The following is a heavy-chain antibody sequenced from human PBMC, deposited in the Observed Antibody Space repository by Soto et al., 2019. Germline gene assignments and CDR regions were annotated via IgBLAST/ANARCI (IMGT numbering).Heavy chain of an antibody. D-gene: IGHD5-12*01. CDR3: ARDGYSGYDFFYY. Sequence: QVQLQQWGAGLLKPSETLSLTCAVYGGSFSGYYWSWIRQPPGKGLEWIGEINHSGSTNYNPSLKSRVTISVDTSKNQFSLKLSSVTAVDTAVYYCARDGYSGYDFFYYWGQGTLVTVSS. CDR2: INHSGST. V-gene: IGHV4-34*01. J-gene: IGHJ4*02. CDR1: GGSFSGYY.